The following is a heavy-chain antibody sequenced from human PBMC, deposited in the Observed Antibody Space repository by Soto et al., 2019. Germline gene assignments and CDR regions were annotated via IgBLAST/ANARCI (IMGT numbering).Heavy chain of an antibody. D-gene: IGHD2-2*01. J-gene: IGHJ6*02. V-gene: IGHV3-74*01. CDR1: GFTFSSYW. Sequence: GGSLRLSCAASGFTFSSYWMHWVRQAPGKGLVWVSRINSDGSSTSYADSVKGRFTISRDNAKNTLYLQMNSLRAEDTAVYYCARERVVVPAAMPAYHYYYYYGMDVWGQGTTVTVSS. CDR2: INSDGSST. CDR3: ARERVVVPAAMPAYHYYYYYGMDV.